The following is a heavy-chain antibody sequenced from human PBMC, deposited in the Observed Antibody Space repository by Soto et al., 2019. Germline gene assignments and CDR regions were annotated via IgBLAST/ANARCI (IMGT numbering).Heavy chain of an antibody. D-gene: IGHD3-10*01. CDR3: AKGAYLWFGEFDY. CDR1: GFTFDDYA. V-gene: IGHV3-9*03. Sequence: EVQLVESGGGLVQPGRSLRLSCAASGFTFDDYAMHWVRQAPGKGLEWVSGISWNSGSIGYADSVKGRFTISRDNAKNSLYLQMNSLRAEDMALYYCAKGAYLWFGEFDYWGQGTLVTVSS. J-gene: IGHJ4*02. CDR2: ISWNSGSI.